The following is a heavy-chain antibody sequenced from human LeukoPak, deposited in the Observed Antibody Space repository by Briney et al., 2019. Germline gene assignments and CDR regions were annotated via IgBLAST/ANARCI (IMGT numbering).Heavy chain of an antibody. V-gene: IGHV3-23*01. CDR1: GFTLSSYA. D-gene: IGHD3-10*01. CDR2: LSAGGGST. J-gene: IGHJ3*02. CDR3: ARDRAYAFDN. Sequence: GGSLRLSCAASGFTLSSYALSWVRQAPGKGLDWVSALSAGGGSTYYADSVKGRFTISRDNSKNTLYLQMNSLRAEDTAVYYCARDRAYAFDNWGQGTMVTVAS.